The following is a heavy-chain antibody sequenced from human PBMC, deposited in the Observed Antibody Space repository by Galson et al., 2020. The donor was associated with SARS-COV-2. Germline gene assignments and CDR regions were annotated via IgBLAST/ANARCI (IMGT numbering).Heavy chain of an antibody. Sequence: SVKVSCKASGGTFSSYAISWVRQAPGQGLEWMGGIIPILGIANYAQKFQGRVAITADKSTSTAYMELSSLRSEDTAVYYCARDLPTPTVVRDYYYYYYMDVWGKGTTVTVSS. J-gene: IGHJ6*03. D-gene: IGHD2-15*01. CDR2: IIPILGIA. V-gene: IGHV1-69*10. CDR1: GGTFSSYA. CDR3: ARDLPTPTVVRDYYYYYYMDV.